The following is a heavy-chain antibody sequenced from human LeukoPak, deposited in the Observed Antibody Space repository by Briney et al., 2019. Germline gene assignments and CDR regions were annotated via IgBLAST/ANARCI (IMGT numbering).Heavy chain of an antibody. Sequence: PGGSLRLSCAASGFTFDDYAMHWVRQPPGKGLEWVSGISWNSGTIGYADSVKGRFTLSRDNAKNSLYLQMNSLKAEDTALYYCARDIGPGYSSGFNWGQGTLVTVSS. CDR2: ISWNSGTI. CDR3: ARDIGPGYSSGFN. J-gene: IGHJ4*02. V-gene: IGHV3-9*01. D-gene: IGHD2-8*02. CDR1: GFTFDDYA.